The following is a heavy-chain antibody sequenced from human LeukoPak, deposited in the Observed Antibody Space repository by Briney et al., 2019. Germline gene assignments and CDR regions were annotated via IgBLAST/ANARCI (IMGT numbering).Heavy chain of an antibody. V-gene: IGHV3-21*01. D-gene: IGHD6-19*01. CDR1: GFTFSSYS. CDR2: IGSTGAYI. J-gene: IGHJ4*02. CDR3: ARAPYSSGWYSHD. Sequence: GGSLRLSCAASGFTFSSYSMNWVRQAPGKGLEWLSSIGSTGAYIFYADSLKGRFTISRDNAKNSLYLQMNSLRAEDTAVYYCARAPYSSGWYSHDWGQGTLVTVSS.